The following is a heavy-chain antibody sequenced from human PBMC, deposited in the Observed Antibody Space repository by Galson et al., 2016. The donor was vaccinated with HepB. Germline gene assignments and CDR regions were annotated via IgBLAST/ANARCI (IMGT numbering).Heavy chain of an antibody. Sequence: SVKVSCKASGYNFTSYYMHWVRQAPGQGLEWMGIIDPSAGSTRYAQKFQGRVTLTRDTSTSTVYMELSSLRSEDTAVYYCARDSPFCFSTTGFYHRPIRTNWFAPWGQGTLVTVSS. CDR1: GYNFTSYY. V-gene: IGHV1-46*01. J-gene: IGHJ5*02. CDR3: ARDSPFCFSTTGFYHRPIRTNWFAP. D-gene: IGHD2-2*01. CDR2: IDPSAGST.